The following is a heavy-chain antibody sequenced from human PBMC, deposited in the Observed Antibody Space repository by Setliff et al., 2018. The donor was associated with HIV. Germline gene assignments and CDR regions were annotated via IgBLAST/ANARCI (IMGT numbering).Heavy chain of an antibody. CDR1: GFTFSSHW. D-gene: IGHD6-19*01. Sequence: GGSLRLSCAASGFTFSSHWMHWVRQAPGKGLVWVSRINSDGSSTAYADSVKGRFTISRDNAKNTVYLQMNSLRVDDTAIYYCAREGATTAGFDIWGRGTMVTVS. V-gene: IGHV3-74*01. J-gene: IGHJ3*02. CDR3: AREGATTAGFDI. CDR2: INSDGSST.